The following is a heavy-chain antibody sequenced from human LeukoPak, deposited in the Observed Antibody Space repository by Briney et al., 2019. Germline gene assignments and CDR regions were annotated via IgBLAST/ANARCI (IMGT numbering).Heavy chain of an antibody. V-gene: IGHV4-61*08. D-gene: IGHD6-19*01. CDR2: IYYSGST. CDR1: GGSISSGGFY. Sequence: SETLSLTCSVSGGSISSGGFYWSWIRQHPRKGLEWIGYIYYSGSTNRNPSLESRVTMSVDRSKNQFSLKLSSVTAADTAVYYCARHRSAWYEFDYWGQGTLVTVSS. CDR3: ARHRSAWYEFDY. J-gene: IGHJ4*02.